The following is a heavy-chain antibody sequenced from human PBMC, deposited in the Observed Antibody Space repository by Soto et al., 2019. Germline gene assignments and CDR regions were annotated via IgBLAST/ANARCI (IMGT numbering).Heavy chain of an antibody. D-gene: IGHD3-10*01. V-gene: IGHV1-69*13. CDR1: GGNFNTYA. CDR2: IIPMFDIK. J-gene: IGHJ4*02. CDR3: AKEAGDH. Sequence: ASVKVSCKTSGGNFNTYALTWVRQAPGQGLEWIGGIIPMFDIKNVAQRFQGRVTLNADDSMTTAYMEMTSLRSDDTAVYYCAKEAGDHWGQGTLVTVSS.